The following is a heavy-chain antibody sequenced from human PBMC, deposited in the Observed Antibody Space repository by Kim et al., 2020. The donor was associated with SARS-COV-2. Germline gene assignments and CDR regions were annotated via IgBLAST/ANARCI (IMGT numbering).Heavy chain of an antibody. CDR3: AKDRFTNPYDAFDI. Sequence: ADSVKGRFTISRDNSKNTLYLQMNSLRAEDTAVYYCAKDRFTNPYDAFDIWGQGTMVTVSS. D-gene: IGHD3-10*01. J-gene: IGHJ3*02. V-gene: IGHV3-23*01.